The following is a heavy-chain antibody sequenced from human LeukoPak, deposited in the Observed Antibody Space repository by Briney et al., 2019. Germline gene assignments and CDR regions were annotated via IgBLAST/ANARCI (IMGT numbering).Heavy chain of an antibody. Sequence: PGRSLRLSCVASGFTFTSYGMHWVRQAPGKGLEWVAIIWYDASNKYYADSVKGRFTISRDNSKNTLYLQMNSLRAEDTAVYYCARDWGLLWFGEMNYFDYWGQGTLVTVPS. V-gene: IGHV3-33*01. D-gene: IGHD3-10*01. CDR3: ARDWGLLWFGEMNYFDY. CDR2: IWYDASNK. CDR1: GFTFTSYG. J-gene: IGHJ4*02.